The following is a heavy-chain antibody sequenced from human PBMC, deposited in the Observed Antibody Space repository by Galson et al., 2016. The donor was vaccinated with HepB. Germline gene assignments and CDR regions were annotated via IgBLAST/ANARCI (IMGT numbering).Heavy chain of an antibody. J-gene: IGHJ5*02. Sequence: SLRLSCAVSGFIFSNFWMHWVRQAPGKGLVWVARIDIDGSGIRYADSVKGRFTISRDNAKNTLYLQMESLRVDDTAVYHCIRDWRNGAYDRWGQGTLVTVAS. CDR2: IDIDGSGI. CDR3: IRDWRNGAYDR. V-gene: IGHV3-74*01. D-gene: IGHD2-8*01. CDR1: GFIFSNFW.